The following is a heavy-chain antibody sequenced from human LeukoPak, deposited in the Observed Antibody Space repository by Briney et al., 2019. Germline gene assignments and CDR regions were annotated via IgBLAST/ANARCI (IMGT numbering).Heavy chain of an antibody. CDR3: ARELWFGELPYFDY. CDR2: IYSGGST. CDR1: GFTVSSNY. Sequence: GGSLRLSCAASGFTVSSNYMSWVRQAPGKGLEWVSIIYSGGSTFYADSVKGRFTISRDNSKNTLYLQMNSLRAEDTAVYYCARELWFGELPYFDYWGQGTLVTVSS. D-gene: IGHD3-10*01. V-gene: IGHV3-53*01. J-gene: IGHJ4*02.